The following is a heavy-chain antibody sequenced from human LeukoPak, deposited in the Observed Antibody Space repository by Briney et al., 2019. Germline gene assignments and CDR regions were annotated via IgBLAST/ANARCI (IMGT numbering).Heavy chain of an antibody. V-gene: IGHV4-4*02. CDR3: ARGYGVPAAPYYYYYGMDV. J-gene: IGHJ6*02. Sequence: SETLSLTCAVSGGSISSSNWWSWVRQPPGKGLEWIGEIYHSGSTNYNPSLKSRVTISVDKSKNQFSLKLSSVTAADTAAYYCARGYGVPAAPYYYYYGMDVWGQGTTVTVSS. CDR2: IYHSGST. D-gene: IGHD2-2*01. CDR1: GGSISSSNW.